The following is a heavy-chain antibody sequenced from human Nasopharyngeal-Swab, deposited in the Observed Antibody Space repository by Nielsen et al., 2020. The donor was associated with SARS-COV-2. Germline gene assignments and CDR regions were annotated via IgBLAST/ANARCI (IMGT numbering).Heavy chain of an antibody. Sequence: GESLKISCEASGFTFNNYGMHWVRQAPGKGLEWVAVISYEGSKKYYADFVKGRFTISRDSSKNTIYLQMNSLKSEDTAVYYCANGPQGFDYWGQGTLVTVS. CDR1: GFTFNNYG. J-gene: IGHJ4*02. D-gene: IGHD1-14*01. CDR3: ANGPQGFDY. V-gene: IGHV3-30*18. CDR2: ISYEGSKK.